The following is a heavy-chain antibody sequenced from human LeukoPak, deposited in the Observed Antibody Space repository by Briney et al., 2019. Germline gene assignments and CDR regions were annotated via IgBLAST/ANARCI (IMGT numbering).Heavy chain of an antibody. CDR2: ISGSSGTI. CDR3: ARRSEFGVLYYMDI. J-gene: IGHJ6*03. D-gene: IGHD3-16*01. Sequence: GGSLRLSCVASGFTFSSYSMNWVRQARGKALEWVLYISGSSGTIYYADSMKGRFTISRDNAKNSLYLQINSLRAEDTAVYYCARRSEFGVLYYMDIWGKGTTVTVSS. V-gene: IGHV3-48*01. CDR1: GFTFSSYS.